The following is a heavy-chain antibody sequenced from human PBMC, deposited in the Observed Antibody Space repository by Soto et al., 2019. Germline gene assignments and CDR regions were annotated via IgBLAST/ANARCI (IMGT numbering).Heavy chain of an antibody. CDR3: EREDRSAFEV. J-gene: IGHJ3*01. Sequence: EEQLVESGGGLVQLGGSLRLSCAASGFSVSEKHMSWVRQAPGEGLEWVATIYSTYGRSRTGYADSGEGRFTISRDNSKKTLTLQTNTLSVDDTAVYYCEREDRSAFEVWGQGAMVIVSS. CDR2: IYSTYGRSRT. CDR1: GFSVSEKH. V-gene: IGHV3-66*01.